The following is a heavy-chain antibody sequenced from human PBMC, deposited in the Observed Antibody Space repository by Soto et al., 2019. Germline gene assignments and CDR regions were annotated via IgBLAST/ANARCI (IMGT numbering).Heavy chain of an antibody. Sequence: GGSLRLSCAASGFTVSSNYMSWVRQAPGKGLEWVSVIYSGGSTYYADSVKGRFTISRDNSKNTLYLQMNSLRAEDTAVYYCASLNLYSSSWYRPYYYGMDVWGQGTTVTVSS. CDR2: IYSGGST. CDR3: ASLNLYSSSWYRPYYYGMDV. CDR1: GFTVSSNY. D-gene: IGHD6-13*01. J-gene: IGHJ6*02. V-gene: IGHV3-53*01.